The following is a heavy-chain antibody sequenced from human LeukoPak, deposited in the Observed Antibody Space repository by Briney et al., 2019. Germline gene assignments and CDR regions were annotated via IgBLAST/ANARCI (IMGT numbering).Heavy chain of an antibody. CDR2: LPPDGSYQ. CDR3: ARGLHDRSWYGAH. Sequence: GGSLRLSCAASGFTFSDYTMQWVRQAPGKGLEWVALLPPDGSYQYYADSLKGRFTISRDNFKSALYLQMNSLRLEDTAVYYCARGLHDRSWYGAHWGQGTLLSVSS. CDR1: GFTFSDYT. J-gene: IGHJ4*02. D-gene: IGHD6-13*01. V-gene: IGHV3-30*04.